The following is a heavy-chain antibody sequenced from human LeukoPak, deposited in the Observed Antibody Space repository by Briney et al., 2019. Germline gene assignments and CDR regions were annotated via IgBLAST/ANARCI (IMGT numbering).Heavy chain of an antibody. J-gene: IGHJ4*02. CDR3: ARVESY. CDR1: GFSVSSNY. Sequence: GGSLRLSCVASGFSVSSNYMNWIRQAPGKGLEWVSVLYSGGNTYYADSVKGRFTISRDNSRNTLYLQMNSLRAEDTAVYYCARVESYWGQGTLVTVSS. CDR2: LYSGGNT. D-gene: IGHD5-24*01. V-gene: IGHV3-66*01.